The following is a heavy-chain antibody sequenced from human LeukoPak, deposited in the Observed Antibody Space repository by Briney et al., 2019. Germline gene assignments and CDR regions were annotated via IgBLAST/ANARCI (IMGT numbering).Heavy chain of an antibody. CDR3: ARTVAVAGTAPY. CDR2: IYYSGST. CDR1: GGSISSSSYY. V-gene: IGHV4-39*01. J-gene: IGHJ4*02. Sequence: SETLSLTFTVSGGSISSSSYYWGWIRQPPGKGLEWIGSIYYSGSTYYNPSLKSRGAISVDTSQNQFSLKLSSVTAADTAVYYCARTVAVAGTAPYWGQGTLVTVSS. D-gene: IGHD6-19*01.